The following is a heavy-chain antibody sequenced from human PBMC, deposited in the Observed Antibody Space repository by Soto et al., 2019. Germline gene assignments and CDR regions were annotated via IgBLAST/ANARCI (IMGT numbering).Heavy chain of an antibody. Sequence: GESLKISCKGSGYSFTSYWIGWVRQMPGKGLEWMGIIYPGDSDTRYSPSFQGQVTISADKSISTAYLQWSSLKASDTAMYYCARLRLIAAAGPNWFDPWGQGTLVTVSS. CDR3: ARLRLIAAAGPNWFDP. CDR2: IYPGDSDT. V-gene: IGHV5-51*01. J-gene: IGHJ5*02. D-gene: IGHD6-13*01. CDR1: GYSFTSYW.